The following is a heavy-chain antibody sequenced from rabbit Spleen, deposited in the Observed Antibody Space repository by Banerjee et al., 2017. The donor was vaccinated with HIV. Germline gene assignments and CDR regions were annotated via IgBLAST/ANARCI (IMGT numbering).Heavy chain of an antibody. Sequence: QSLEESGGDLVKPGASLTLTCTASGFSFSSNYWSCWVRQAPGKGLEWIACIYTATSDLTYYASWAKGRFTISKTSSTTVTLQMTRLTAADTATYFCARADYVDARWNLWGPGTLVTVS. CDR2: IYTATSDLT. D-gene: IGHD2-1*01. J-gene: IGHJ4*01. CDR3: ARADYVDARWNL. CDR1: GFSFSSNYW. V-gene: IGHV1S40*01.